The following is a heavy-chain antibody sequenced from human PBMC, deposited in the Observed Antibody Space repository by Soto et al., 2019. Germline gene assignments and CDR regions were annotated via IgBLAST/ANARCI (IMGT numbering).Heavy chain of an antibody. CDR2: IYYSGST. Sequence: TLCLACPVSGVSISSGGYYWSWIRQHPGKGLEWIGYIYYSGSTYYNTSLKSRVTISVDTSKNQLSLKLSSVTAVDTAVYYCARAGSGWHIFDYWGQGTLVTVSS. D-gene: IGHD6-19*01. CDR1: GVSISSGGYY. V-gene: IGHV4-31*03. J-gene: IGHJ4*02. CDR3: ARAGSGWHIFDY.